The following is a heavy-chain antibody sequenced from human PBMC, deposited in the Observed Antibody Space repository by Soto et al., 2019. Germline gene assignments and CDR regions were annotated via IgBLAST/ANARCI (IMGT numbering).Heavy chain of an antibody. J-gene: IGHJ5*02. CDR1: GYTLTNFA. D-gene: IGHD6-19*01. Sequence: QVRLVQSGAEVKKPGASVKVSCKASGYTLTNFAINWVRQAPGQGLEWMGWISAFNDNTNYAQKCHGRLTMTTDTSTNTGYLELRSLTSADTAIYYCARDRSVAGTPSDFDPWGQGSLFTVSS. V-gene: IGHV1-18*01. CDR2: ISAFNDNT. CDR3: ARDRSVAGTPSDFDP.